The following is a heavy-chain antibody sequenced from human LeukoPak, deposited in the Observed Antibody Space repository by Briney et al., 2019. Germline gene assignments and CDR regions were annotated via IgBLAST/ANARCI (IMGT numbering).Heavy chain of an antibody. J-gene: IGHJ5*02. CDR2: IYYSGST. CDR3: ARSPHCSSTSCYRTPRNWFDP. V-gene: IGHV4-59*01. CDR1: GGSISSYY. D-gene: IGHD2-2*01. Sequence: PSETLSLTCTVSGGSISSYYWSWIRQPPGKGLEWIGYIYYSGSTNYNPSLKSRVTTSVDTSKNQFSLKLSSVTAADTAVYYCARSPHCSSTSCYRTPRNWFDPWGQGTLVTVSS.